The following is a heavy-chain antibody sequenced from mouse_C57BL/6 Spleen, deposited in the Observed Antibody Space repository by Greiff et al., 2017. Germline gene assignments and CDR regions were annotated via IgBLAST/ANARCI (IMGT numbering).Heavy chain of an antibody. CDR2: ISYSGST. V-gene: IGHV3-1*01. J-gene: IGHJ4*01. Sequence: DVKLQESGPGMVKPSQSLSLTCTVTGYSITSGYDWHWIRHFPGNKLEWMGYISYSGSTNYNPSLKSRISITHDTSKNHFFLKLNSVTTEDTATYYCARGSYEGAMDYWGQGTSVTVSS. D-gene: IGHD2-3*01. CDR1: GYSITSGYD. CDR3: ARGSYEGAMDY.